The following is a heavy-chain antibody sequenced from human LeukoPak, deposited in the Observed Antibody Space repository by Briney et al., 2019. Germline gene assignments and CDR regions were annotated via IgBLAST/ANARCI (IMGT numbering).Heavy chain of an antibody. CDR3: ARVGYSSSGNYYNDRGAFDY. J-gene: IGHJ4*02. CDR2: ISPSGNT. Sequence: SETLSLTCAVYGGSFTIYSWTWIRQPPGKSLEWVGEISPSGNTQYNPSLKSRVTISIDASKSQFYLKLNSVTAADTAVYYCARVGYSSSGNYYNDRGAFDYWGQGTLVTVSS. V-gene: IGHV4-34*01. D-gene: IGHD3-10*01. CDR1: GGSFTIYS.